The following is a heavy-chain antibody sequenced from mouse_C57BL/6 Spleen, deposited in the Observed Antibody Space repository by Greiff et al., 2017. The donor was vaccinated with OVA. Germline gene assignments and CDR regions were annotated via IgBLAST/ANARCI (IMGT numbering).Heavy chain of an antibody. CDR2: IRLKSDNYAT. J-gene: IGHJ4*01. Sequence: EVKLVESGGGLVQPGGSMKLSCVASGFTFSNYRMNWVRQSPEKRLEWVARIRLKSDNYATHDAESEIGRFTILRDDSQSSVYLQMNNLMADDTAIYYCTGQLTLPYSMDFWGQGTSVTVSS. CDR3: TGQLTLPYSMDF. V-gene: IGHV6-3*01. D-gene: IGHD3-2*02. CDR1: GFTFSNYR.